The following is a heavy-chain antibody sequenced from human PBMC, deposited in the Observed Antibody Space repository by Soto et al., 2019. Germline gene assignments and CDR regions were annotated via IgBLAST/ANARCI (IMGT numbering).Heavy chain of an antibody. J-gene: IGHJ4*02. V-gene: IGHV3-7*01. D-gene: IGHD3-22*01. CDR3: ARESPYYDSSGYPLDY. Sequence: EVQLVESGGGLVQPGGSLRLSCAASGFTFSRYWMSWVRQAPGKGLEWVANIKQDGSEKYYVDSVKGRFTISRDNAKNSLYLQMNSLRAEDTAVYYCARESPYYDSSGYPLDYWGQGTLVTVSS. CDR2: IKQDGSEK. CDR1: GFTFSRYW.